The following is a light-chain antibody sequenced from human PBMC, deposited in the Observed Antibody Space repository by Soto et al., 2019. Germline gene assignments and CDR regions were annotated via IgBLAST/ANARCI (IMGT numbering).Light chain of an antibody. CDR3: QQYIYLWT. Sequence: DIQMPQSPSTLSASVGDSVTITCRASQSVRGWLAWYQQKPGKAPKVLIYKASTLESGVPSRFSGSGYGTEFTLTISSLQPDDFATYYCQQYIYLWTFGQGTKLEVK. CDR1: QSVRGW. J-gene: IGKJ1*01. V-gene: IGKV1-5*03. CDR2: KAS.